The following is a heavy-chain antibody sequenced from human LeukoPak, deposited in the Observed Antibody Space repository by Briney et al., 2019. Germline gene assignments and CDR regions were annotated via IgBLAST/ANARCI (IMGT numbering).Heavy chain of an antibody. CDR1: GYTFTGYY. CDR2: INTNTGAT. Sequence: ASVKVSCKASGYTFTGYYMHWVRQAPGQGLEWRGWINTNTGATKYGQKFQCRVTMTRDTSLTTAYMELSRRRSDDTAVYYCARQNKWRDVFDIWGQGTMVSVSS. J-gene: IGHJ3*02. V-gene: IGHV1-2*02. D-gene: IGHD5-12*01. CDR3: ARQNKWRDVFDI.